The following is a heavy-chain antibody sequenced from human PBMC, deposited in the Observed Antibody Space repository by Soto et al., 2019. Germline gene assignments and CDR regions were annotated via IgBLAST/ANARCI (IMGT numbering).Heavy chain of an antibody. CDR2: ISGNKMTT. V-gene: IGHV3-23*01. Sequence: EIQLLESGGGLAQPGGSLRLSCVASGFSFSEYGMSWVRQTPQKTLEWVASISGNKMTTFYPDSVKGRFFISRDNSDKTLHLQMNSLRDDDTAIYYCAKRRLNTITSLSDWWGQGVQVTVSS. J-gene: IGHJ1*01. CDR1: GFSFSEYG. D-gene: IGHD3-16*02. CDR3: AKRRLNTITSLSDW.